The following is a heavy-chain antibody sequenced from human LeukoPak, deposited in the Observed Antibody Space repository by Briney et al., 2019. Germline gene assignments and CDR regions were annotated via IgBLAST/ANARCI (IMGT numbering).Heavy chain of an antibody. CDR2: INHSGST. D-gene: IGHD4/OR15-4a*01. CDR1: GGSFSGYY. Sequence: SETLSLTCAVYGGSFSGYYWSWIRQPPGKGLEWIGEINHSGSTNYNPSLKSRVTISVDTSKNQFSLKLSSVTAADTAVYYCARHANYFNWFDPWGQGTLVTVSS. V-gene: IGHV4-34*01. CDR3: ARHANYFNWFDP. J-gene: IGHJ5*02.